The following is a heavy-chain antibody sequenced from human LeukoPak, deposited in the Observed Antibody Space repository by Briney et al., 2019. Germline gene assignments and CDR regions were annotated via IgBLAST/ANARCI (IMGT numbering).Heavy chain of an antibody. J-gene: IGHJ5*02. D-gene: IGHD2-2*01. CDR2: INHSGST. V-gene: IGHV4-34*01. Sequence: PSEPLSLTCAVYGGSFSGYYWSWIRQPPGKGLEWIGEINHSGSTNYNPFLKSRVTISVDTSKNQFSLKLSSVTAADTAVYYCARIVVVPAAPKQTGWFDPWGQGTLVTVSS. CDR1: GGSFSGYY. CDR3: ARIVVVPAAPKQTGWFDP.